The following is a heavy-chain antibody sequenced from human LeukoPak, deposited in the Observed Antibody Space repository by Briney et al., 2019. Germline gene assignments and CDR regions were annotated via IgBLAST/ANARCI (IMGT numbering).Heavy chain of an antibody. Sequence: GGSLRLSCAASGFTFSDYQMSWIRQAPGKGLEWVSALTNSGGSGGVTYYADSVKGRFIISRDNSKSTLYLQLSSLRAEDTAVYYCAKAMSTDHYDSRGFYRVDFDSWGQGTLVTVSS. CDR3: AKAMSTDHYDSRGFYRVDFDS. D-gene: IGHD3-22*01. CDR2: LTNSGGSGGVT. CDR1: GFTFSDYQ. J-gene: IGHJ4*02. V-gene: IGHV3-23*01.